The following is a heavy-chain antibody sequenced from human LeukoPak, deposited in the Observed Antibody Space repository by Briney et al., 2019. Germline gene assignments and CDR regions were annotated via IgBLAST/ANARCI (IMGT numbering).Heavy chain of an antibody. Sequence: GGSLRLSCAASGFTFSSYGVHWVRQAPGKGLNWVAFIRYDGSNKYYADSVKGRFTISRDNSKNTLYLQMNSLRAEDTAVYYCAKGYWSGYSFDNWFDPWGQGTLVTVSS. CDR1: GFTFSSYG. V-gene: IGHV3-30*02. CDR3: AKGYWSGYSFDNWFDP. D-gene: IGHD3-3*01. CDR2: IRYDGSNK. J-gene: IGHJ5*02.